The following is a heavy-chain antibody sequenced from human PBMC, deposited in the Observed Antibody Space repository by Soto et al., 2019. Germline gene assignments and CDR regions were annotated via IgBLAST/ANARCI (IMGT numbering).Heavy chain of an antibody. CDR1: GGTFSGYY. V-gene: IGHV4-34*01. CDR2: INHSGST. CDR3: ARGEAARPPFFDY. D-gene: IGHD6-6*01. J-gene: IGHJ4*01. Sequence: PSEALSLTCAGYGGTFSGYYWSWIRQPPGKGLEWIGEINHSGSTNYNPSLKSRVTISVDTSKNQFSLKLSSVTAADTAVYYCARGEAARPPFFDYWGQGTLVTVSS.